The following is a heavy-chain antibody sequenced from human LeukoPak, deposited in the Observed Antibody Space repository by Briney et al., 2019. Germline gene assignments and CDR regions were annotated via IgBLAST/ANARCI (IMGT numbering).Heavy chain of an antibody. CDR2: NSGST. V-gene: IGHV4-59*12. D-gene: IGHD2-15*01. CDR1: GGSIGSYF. J-gene: IGHJ3*02. Sequence: SETLSLTCTVSGGSIGSYFWSWIRQPPGKGLEWIGYNSGSTKYNPSLKSRVTISVDTSKNQFSLKLSSVTAADTAVYYCARDCSGGSCYSPAAFNIWGQGTMVTVSS. CDR3: ARDCSGGSCYSPAAFNI.